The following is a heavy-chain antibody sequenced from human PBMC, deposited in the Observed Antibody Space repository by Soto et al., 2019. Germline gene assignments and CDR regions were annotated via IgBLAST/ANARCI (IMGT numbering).Heavy chain of an antibody. J-gene: IGHJ4*02. Sequence: GASVKVSCKASGYTLTSYYMHWVRQAPGQGLEWMGIINPSGGSTSYAQKFQGRVTMTRDTSTSTVYMELSSLRSEDTAVYYCARGWTYPYSSSWPDFDYWGQGTLVTVSS. V-gene: IGHV1-46*01. CDR1: GYTLTSYY. D-gene: IGHD6-13*01. CDR3: ARGWTYPYSSSWPDFDY. CDR2: INPSGGST.